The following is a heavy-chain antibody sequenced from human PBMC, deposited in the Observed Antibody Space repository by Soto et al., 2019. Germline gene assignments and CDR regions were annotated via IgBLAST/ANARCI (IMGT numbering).Heavy chain of an antibody. CDR2: IWYDGSNQ. D-gene: IGHD3-10*01. CDR3: ARDLGAFNYGSAYFDY. J-gene: IGHJ4*02. V-gene: IGHV3-33*01. Sequence: PGGSLRLSCAPSGFTFSTYGMHWVRQAPGKGLEWVAVIWYDGSNQYYADPVKGRFTISRDNSKNMLYLQMNSLRAEDTAVYYCARDLGAFNYGSAYFDYWGQGTPVTVS. CDR1: GFTFSTYG.